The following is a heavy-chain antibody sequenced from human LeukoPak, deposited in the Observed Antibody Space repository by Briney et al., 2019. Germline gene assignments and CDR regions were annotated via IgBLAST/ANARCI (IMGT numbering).Heavy chain of an antibody. Sequence: PGGSLRLSCAASGFSFSRHWMHWVRQAPGKGLVWVSRISDDGTYTANVDSVEGRFTISRDNAKNSLYLQMNSLRAEDTALYYCAKFYYYYGMDVWGQGTTVTVSS. J-gene: IGHJ6*02. CDR2: ISDDGTYT. CDR1: GFSFSRHW. CDR3: AKFYYYYGMDV. V-gene: IGHV3-74*03.